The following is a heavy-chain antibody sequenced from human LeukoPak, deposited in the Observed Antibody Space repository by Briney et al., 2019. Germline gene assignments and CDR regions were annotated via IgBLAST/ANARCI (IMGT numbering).Heavy chain of an antibody. Sequence: GGSLRLSCAASGFTFSDYYMSWIRQAPGKGLEWVSYISGSGSTIYYADSVKGRFIISRDNAKNSLYLQMNSLRAEDTAVYYCARGDRYYYDSSGYYYWGRGTLVTVSS. CDR1: GFTFSDYY. V-gene: IGHV3-11*01. D-gene: IGHD3-22*01. CDR3: ARGDRYYYDSSGYYY. J-gene: IGHJ4*02. CDR2: ISGSGSTI.